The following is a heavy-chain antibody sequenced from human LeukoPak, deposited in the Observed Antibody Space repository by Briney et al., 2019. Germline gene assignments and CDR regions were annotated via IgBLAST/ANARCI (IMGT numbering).Heavy chain of an antibody. V-gene: IGHV3-30*02. CDR2: IRYDGSNK. CDR1: GFTFGSYG. CDR3: AKMDGDYEVAFDY. J-gene: IGHJ4*02. Sequence: GGSLRLSCAASGFTFGSYGMHWVRQAPGKGLEWVAFIRYDGSNKYYADSVKGRFTISRDNSKNTLYLQMNSLRAEDTAVYYCAKMDGDYEVAFDYWGQGTLVTVSS. D-gene: IGHD4-17*01.